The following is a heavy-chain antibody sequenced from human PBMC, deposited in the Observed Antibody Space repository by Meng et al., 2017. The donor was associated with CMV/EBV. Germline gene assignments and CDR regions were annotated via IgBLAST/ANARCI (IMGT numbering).Heavy chain of an antibody. CDR2: VNSNNDAT. J-gene: IGHJ4*02. V-gene: IGHV1-2*02. CDR3: VRSSGWSLFDY. CDR1: GFTFSDYY. D-gene: IGHD6-19*01. Sequence: QVQLVQSGAWMNKPGASVKVSCTTSGFTFSDYYIHWVRQAPGQGLEWMGWVNSNNDATNYARKFQGRVSMTRDTSISTAHMELSRLMSDDTAVYYCVRSSGWSLFDYWGQGTLVTVSS.